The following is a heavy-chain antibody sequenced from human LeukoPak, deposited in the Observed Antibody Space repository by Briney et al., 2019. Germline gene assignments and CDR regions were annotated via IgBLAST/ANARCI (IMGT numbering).Heavy chain of an antibody. Sequence: PGRSLRLSCAASGFTFSSYGMHWVRQAPGKGLEWVAVTSYDGSNKYYADSVKGRFTISRDNSKNTLYLQMNSLRAEDTAVYYCAKSAGTSSVRGYFDYWGQGTLVTVSS. CDR3: AKSAGTSSVRGYFDY. J-gene: IGHJ4*02. D-gene: IGHD2-2*01. CDR1: GFTFSSYG. V-gene: IGHV3-30*18. CDR2: TSYDGSNK.